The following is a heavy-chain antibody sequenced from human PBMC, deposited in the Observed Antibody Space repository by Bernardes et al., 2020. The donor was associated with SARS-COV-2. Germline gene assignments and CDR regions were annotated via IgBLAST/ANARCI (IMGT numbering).Heavy chain of an antibody. Sequence: SETLSLTCSVSRGSVSFGSNYWTWIRQPPGKGLEWIGYIYYPGSINYNPSLKSRVTISVDTSKNQFSLKLTSVTAADTAVYYCVRGTGFCSGGSCGWIDPWGQGTLVRVSS. V-gene: IGHV4-61*01. J-gene: IGHJ5*02. CDR3: VRGTGFCSGGSCGWIDP. CDR1: RGSVSFGSNY. CDR2: IYYPGSI. D-gene: IGHD2-15*01.